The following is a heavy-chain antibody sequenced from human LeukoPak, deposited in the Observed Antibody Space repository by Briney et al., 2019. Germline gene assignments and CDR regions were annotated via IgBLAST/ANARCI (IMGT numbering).Heavy chain of an antibody. D-gene: IGHD3-10*01. V-gene: IGHV3-30-3*02. CDR1: GFTFSSYA. Sequence: SGGSLRLSCAASGFTFSSYAMHWVRQAPGKGLEWVAVISYDGSNKYYADSVKGRFSISRDNSKNTLYVQMNSLRPEDTAVYYCAKDHLGFGDFHFYYGMDVWGQGTTVTVSS. CDR2: ISYDGSNK. J-gene: IGHJ6*02. CDR3: AKDHLGFGDFHFYYGMDV.